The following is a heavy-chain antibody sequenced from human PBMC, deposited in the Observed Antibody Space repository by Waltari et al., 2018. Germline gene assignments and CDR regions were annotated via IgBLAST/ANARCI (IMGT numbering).Heavy chain of an antibody. CDR1: GFTFNSYA. CDR2: ISGNGVSR. Sequence: EVQLVESGGGLVQPGGSLRLSCAASGFTFNSYAMNCVRQAPGEGPEWVSTISGNGVSRYYADSVEGRFTISRDNSRNTVYLQMSSLRAEDTAIYYCAKAHWDYGNYYYYYMDGWGNGTTVIVSS. V-gene: IGHV3-23*04. CDR3: AKAHWDYGNYYYYYMDG. J-gene: IGHJ6*03. D-gene: IGHD1-7*01.